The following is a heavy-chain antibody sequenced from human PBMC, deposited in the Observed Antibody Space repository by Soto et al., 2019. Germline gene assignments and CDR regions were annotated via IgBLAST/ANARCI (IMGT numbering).Heavy chain of an antibody. Sequence: GGSLRLSCAASGFTVSSNYMSWVRQAPGKGLEWVSVIYSGGSTYYADSVKGRFTISRDNSKNTLYLQMNSLRAEDTAVYYCARDTAGTTFDYYYYYMDVWGKGTTVTVSS. CDR1: GFTVSSNY. CDR3: ARDTAGTTFDYYYYYMDV. CDR2: IYSGGST. D-gene: IGHD1-1*01. J-gene: IGHJ6*03. V-gene: IGHV3-66*01.